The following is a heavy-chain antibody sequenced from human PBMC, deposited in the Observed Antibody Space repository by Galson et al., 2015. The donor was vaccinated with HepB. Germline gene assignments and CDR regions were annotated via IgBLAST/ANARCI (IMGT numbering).Heavy chain of an antibody. CDR3: AKDGKQQLVRGAFDI. CDR2: IRYDGSNK. D-gene: IGHD6-13*01. CDR1: GFTFSSYG. Sequence: SLRLSCAASGFTFSSYGMHWVRQAPGKGLEWVAFIRYDGSNKYYADSVKGRFTISRDNSKNTLYLQMNSLRAEDTAVYYCAKDGKQQLVRGAFDIWGQGTMVTVSS. V-gene: IGHV3-30*02. J-gene: IGHJ3*02.